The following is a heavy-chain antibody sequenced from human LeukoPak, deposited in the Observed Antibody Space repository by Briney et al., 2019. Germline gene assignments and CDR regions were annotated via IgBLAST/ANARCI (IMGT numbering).Heavy chain of an antibody. J-gene: IGHJ4*02. CDR2: INPNSGGT. Sequence: GASVKVSCKASGYTFTGYYMHWLRQAPGQGLEWMGWINPNSGGTNYAQKFQGRVTMTRDTSISTAYMELSRLRSDDTAVYYCARGGSSWRIRSFDYWGQGTLVTVSS. CDR3: ARGGSSWRIRSFDY. CDR1: GYTFTGYY. V-gene: IGHV1-2*02. D-gene: IGHD6-13*01.